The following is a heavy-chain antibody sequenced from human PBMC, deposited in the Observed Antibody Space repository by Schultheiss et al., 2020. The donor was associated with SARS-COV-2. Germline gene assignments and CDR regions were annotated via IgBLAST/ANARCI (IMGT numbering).Heavy chain of an antibody. J-gene: IGHJ6*03. V-gene: IGHV4-39*07. CDR1: GGSISSSSYY. D-gene: IGHD4-11*01. Sequence: SETLSLTCTVSGGSISSSSYYWGWIRQPPGKGLEWIGEINHSGSTNYNPSLKSRVTISVDTSKNQFSLRLTSVTAADTAVYYCARGGSSNQPLQYYYYMDVWGKGTPVTVSS. CDR3: ARGGSSNQPLQYYYYMDV. CDR2: INHSGST.